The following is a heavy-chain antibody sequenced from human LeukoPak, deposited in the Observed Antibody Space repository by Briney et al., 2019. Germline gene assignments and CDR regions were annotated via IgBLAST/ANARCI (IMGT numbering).Heavy chain of an antibody. CDR2: INHSGST. D-gene: IGHD6-6*01. V-gene: IGHV4-34*01. CDR1: GGSFIGFH. J-gene: IGHJ4*02. CDR3: ARVTIAARHFDY. Sequence: TPSETLSLTCAVYGGSFIGFHWNWIRQPPGKGLEWIGDINHSGSTNYNPSLTSRVTISVDPSKNQFPLKLSSVTAADTAVYYCARVTIAARHFDYWGQGTLVTVSS.